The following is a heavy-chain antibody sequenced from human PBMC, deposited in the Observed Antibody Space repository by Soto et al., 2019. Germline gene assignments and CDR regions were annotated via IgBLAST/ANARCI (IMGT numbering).Heavy chain of an antibody. CDR1: GFTFSSYG. J-gene: IGHJ4*02. CDR3: ARDRNGLYSGYDSLDY. V-gene: IGHV3-33*01. Sequence: QVQLVESGGGVVQPGRSLRLSCASSGFTFSSYGMHWVRQAPGKGLEWVAVIWYDGSNKYYADSVKGRFTISRDNSKNKLYLQMNSLRAEDTAVYYCARDRNGLYSGYDSLDYWGQGTLVTVSS. D-gene: IGHD5-12*01. CDR2: IWYDGSNK.